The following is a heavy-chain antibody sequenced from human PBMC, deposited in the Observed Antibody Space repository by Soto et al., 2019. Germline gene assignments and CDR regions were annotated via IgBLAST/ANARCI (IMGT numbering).Heavy chain of an antibody. CDR3: AREGGRPDFYYYNGMDV. CDR1: GGSIISGDYY. D-gene: IGHD3-16*01. V-gene: IGHV4-30-4*01. J-gene: IGHJ6*02. CDR2: IYYSGST. Sequence: PSETLSLTCTVSGGSIISGDYYWSWIRQPPGKGLEWIGYIYYSGSTYYNPSLKSRLTISVDMSKNQFSLRLSSVTAADTAVYYCAREGGRPDFYYYNGMDVWGQGTTVTVSS.